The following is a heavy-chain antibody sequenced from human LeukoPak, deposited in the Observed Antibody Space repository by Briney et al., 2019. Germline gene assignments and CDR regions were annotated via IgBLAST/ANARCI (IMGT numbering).Heavy chain of an antibody. D-gene: IGHD3-22*01. CDR2: ISSSSSYI. V-gene: IGHV3-21*01. Sequence: PGGSLRLSCAASGFTFSSYSMNWVRQAPGKGLEWVSSISSSSSYIYYADSVKGRFTISRDNAKNSLYLQMNSLRAEDTAVYYCARDYYDSSGYSGLYYYYYMDVWGKGTTVTVSS. CDR1: GFTFSSYS. J-gene: IGHJ6*03. CDR3: ARDYYDSSGYSGLYYYYYMDV.